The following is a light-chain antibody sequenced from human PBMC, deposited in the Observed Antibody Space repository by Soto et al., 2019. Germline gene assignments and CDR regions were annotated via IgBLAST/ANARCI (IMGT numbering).Light chain of an antibody. CDR1: SSDVGGYNL. CDR3: CSSYSTPTQGVF. J-gene: IGLJ2*01. CDR2: DVF. Sequence: QSVLTQPRSVSASPGQSVTIPCSGSSSDVGGYNLVSWYQQKPGEVPKVIIYDVFKRPSGVPDRFFGSKSGNTATLTISGLQGDDEADFYCCSSYSTPTQGVFFGGGTKLTVL. V-gene: IGLV2-11*01.